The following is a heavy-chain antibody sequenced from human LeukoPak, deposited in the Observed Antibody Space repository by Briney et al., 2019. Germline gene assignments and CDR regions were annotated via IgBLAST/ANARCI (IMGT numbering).Heavy chain of an antibody. CDR3: ARVGGGDCSGGSCFFQPFDN. D-gene: IGHD2-15*01. CDR1: GGSISSGDYS. CDR2: IYHRGYT. Sequence: SETLSLTCAVSGGSISSGDYSWSWIRQPPGKGLECIGFIYHRGYTYYYPSLKSRVTISVDRSKNQFSLKLSSVTAADTAVYYCARVGGGDCSGGSCFFQPFDNWGQGILVTVSS. J-gene: IGHJ4*02. V-gene: IGHV4-30-2*01.